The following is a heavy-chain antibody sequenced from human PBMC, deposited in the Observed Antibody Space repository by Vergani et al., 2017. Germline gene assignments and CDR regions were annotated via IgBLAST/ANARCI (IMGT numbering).Heavy chain of an antibody. Sequence: VQLVQSGAEVKKPGATLKISCKVSGYTFTDHYMHWVKQAPGKGLEWMGLVDPEDGETIYAEKLKGRVTIAADTSTDTAHLELSSLRSEDTSVYYCATPQTVTTGGMEVWGQGTTVIVSS. V-gene: IGHV1-69-2*01. CDR1: GYTFTDHY. D-gene: IGHD4-17*01. J-gene: IGHJ6*02. CDR2: VDPEDGET. CDR3: ATPQTVTTGGMEV.